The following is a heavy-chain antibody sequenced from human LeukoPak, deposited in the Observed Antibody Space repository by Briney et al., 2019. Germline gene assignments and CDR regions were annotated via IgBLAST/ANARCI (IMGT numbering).Heavy chain of an antibody. V-gene: IGHV1-2*06. D-gene: IGHD6-19*01. CDR1: GYTFTGYY. CDR3: ARDPNNSSGWFVDY. Sequence: ASVKVSCKASGYTFTGYYMHWVRQAPGQGLEWMGRINPNSGGTNYAQKFQGRVTMTRDTSISTAYMELSRPRSDDTAVYYCARDPNNSSGWFVDYWGQGTLVTVSS. J-gene: IGHJ4*02. CDR2: INPNSGGT.